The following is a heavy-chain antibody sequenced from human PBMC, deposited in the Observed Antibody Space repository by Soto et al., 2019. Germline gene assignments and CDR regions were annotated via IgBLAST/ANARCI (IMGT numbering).Heavy chain of an antibody. CDR3: AGIGEDVYYGMDV. V-gene: IGHV4-4*07. J-gene: IGHJ6*02. CDR2: IYSRGDT. CDR1: GGSMRSYY. Sequence: SETLSLTCIVSGGSMRSYYWNWLRQPAGKGLEWIGRIYSRGDTNYNPSVKSRVTMSVDTSKNEFSLRLNSVTAADTAVYYCAGIGEDVYYGMDVWGQGTTVTVSS. D-gene: IGHD2-21*01.